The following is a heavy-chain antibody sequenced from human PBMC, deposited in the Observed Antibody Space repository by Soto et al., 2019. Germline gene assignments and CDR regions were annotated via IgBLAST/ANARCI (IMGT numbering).Heavy chain of an antibody. D-gene: IGHD3-10*01. CDR2: IYHSGST. Sequence: PSETLSLTCAVSGYSISSGYYWGWIRQPPGKGLEWIGSIYHSGSTYYNPSLKSRVTISVDTSKNQFSLKLSSVTAADTAVYYCARHDRGVNGFFDYWGQGTLVTVSS. CDR1: GYSISSGYY. CDR3: ARHDRGVNGFFDY. V-gene: IGHV4-38-2*01. J-gene: IGHJ4*02.